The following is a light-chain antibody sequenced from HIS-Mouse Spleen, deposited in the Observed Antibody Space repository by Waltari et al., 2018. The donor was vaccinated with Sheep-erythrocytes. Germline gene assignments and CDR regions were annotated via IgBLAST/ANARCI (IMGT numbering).Light chain of an antibody. CDR1: SSDVGSYNL. CDR2: EGS. CDR3: QAWDSSTVV. J-gene: IGLJ2*01. V-gene: IGLV2-23*01. Sequence: QSALTQPASVSGSPGQSITISCTGTSSDVGSYNLFSWYQQHPGKAPKLMIYEGSKRPSGVSNRFSGSKSGNTASLTISGLQAEDEADYYCQAWDSSTVVFGGGTKLTVL.